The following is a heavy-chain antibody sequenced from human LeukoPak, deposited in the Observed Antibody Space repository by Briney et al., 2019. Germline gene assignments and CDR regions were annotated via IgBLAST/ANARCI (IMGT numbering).Heavy chain of an antibody. CDR1: GFTFSSYA. CDR2: ISSNGGST. Sequence: GGSLRLSCATSGFTFSSYAMHWVRQAPGKGPEYVSAISSNGGSTYYANSVKGRFTISRDNSKNTLYLQMGSLRAEDMAVYYCASHDYGDYGHAFDIWGQGTMVTVSS. V-gene: IGHV3-64*01. D-gene: IGHD4-17*01. J-gene: IGHJ3*02. CDR3: ASHDYGDYGHAFDI.